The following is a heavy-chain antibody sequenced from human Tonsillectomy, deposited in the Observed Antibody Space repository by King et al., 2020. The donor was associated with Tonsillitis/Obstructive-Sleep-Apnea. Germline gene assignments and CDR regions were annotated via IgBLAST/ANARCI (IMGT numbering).Heavy chain of an antibody. V-gene: IGHV1-18*01. CDR3: ARGAAYYDCWSGYKAMDV. D-gene: IGHD3-3*01. J-gene: IGHJ6*03. CDR2: ISTYDGNT. CDR1: GYSFTGYG. Sequence: QLVQSGAEVKKPGASLNVSCQASGYSFTGYGISWVRQAPGQGLEWMGWISTYDGNTKYAQKFQGRVTMTTDTSTTTASMELRSLRSDDTAVYYCARGAAYYDCWSGYKAMDVGGEGTTVTVSS.